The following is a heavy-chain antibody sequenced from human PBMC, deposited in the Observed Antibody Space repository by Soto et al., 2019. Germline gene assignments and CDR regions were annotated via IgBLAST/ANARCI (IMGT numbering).Heavy chain of an antibody. CDR2: IYHSGST. Sequence: PSETLSLTCAVSGDSISSSKWWSWVRQPSGKGLEWIGEIYHSGSTNYNPSLKSRVIISVDKSKNQFSLKLSSVTDADTAVYYCARGERQQQRDYWGQGTLVTVSS. J-gene: IGHJ4*02. CDR3: ARGERQQQRDY. V-gene: IGHV4-4*02. D-gene: IGHD6-13*01. CDR1: GDSISSSKW.